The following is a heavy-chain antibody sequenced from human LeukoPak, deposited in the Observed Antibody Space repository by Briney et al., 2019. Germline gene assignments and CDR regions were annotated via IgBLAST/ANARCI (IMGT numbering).Heavy chain of an antibody. CDR3: AKDLYDY. CDR1: GFXXXSYG. J-gene: IGHJ4*02. V-gene: IGHV3-30*18. Sequence: XLRLSXXXSGFXXXSYGMHWVRQAPGKGLEWVAVISYDGSNKYYADSVKGRFTISRDNSKNTLYLQMNSLRAEDTAVYYCAKDLYDYWGQGTLVTVSS. CDR2: ISYDGSNK.